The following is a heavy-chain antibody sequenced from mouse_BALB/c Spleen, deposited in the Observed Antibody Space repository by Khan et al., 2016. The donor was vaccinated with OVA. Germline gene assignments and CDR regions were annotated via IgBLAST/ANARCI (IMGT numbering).Heavy chain of an antibody. CDR1: GFSLTSYG. D-gene: IGHD1-3*01. V-gene: IGHV2-9*02. CDR2: IWAGGST. Sequence: QVQLKESGPGLVAPSQSLSITCTVSGFSLTSYGVHWVRQPPGKGLEWLGVIWAGGSTNYNSALLSRLSLSKDNSNSQVFLKMSSLQTDDTAMYYYARLEDIWGQGTTLTVSS. CDR3: ARLEDI. J-gene: IGHJ2*01.